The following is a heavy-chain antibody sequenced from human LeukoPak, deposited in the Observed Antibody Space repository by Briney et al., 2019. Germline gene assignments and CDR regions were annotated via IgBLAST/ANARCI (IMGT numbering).Heavy chain of an antibody. Sequence: ASVKVSCKASGYTLTSYAIHWVRQAPGQRLEWMGWINADNGNTKFSQKFQDRVTFTRDTSASTAYMELSSLRSEDTAVYYCARGAAFFGYNSSPDYWGQGTLVTVSS. J-gene: IGHJ4*02. CDR1: GYTLTSYA. D-gene: IGHD5-24*01. CDR3: ARGAAFFGYNSSPDY. CDR2: INADNGNT. V-gene: IGHV1-3*01.